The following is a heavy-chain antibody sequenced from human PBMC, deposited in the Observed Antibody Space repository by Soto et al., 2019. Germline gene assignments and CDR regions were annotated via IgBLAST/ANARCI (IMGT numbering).Heavy chain of an antibody. D-gene: IGHD3-22*01. Sequence: PGGSLRLSCAASGFTFRDYSMNWVRQGPGKGLEWVSSISTISTHIYYADSVKGRFTISRDNVKNSLYLQMNSLRAEDTALYYCARQFSSYYYDSSGYYYEDYWGQGTLVTVSS. CDR2: ISTISTHI. CDR1: GFTFRDYS. V-gene: IGHV3-21*04. J-gene: IGHJ4*02. CDR3: ARQFSSYYYDSSGYYYEDY.